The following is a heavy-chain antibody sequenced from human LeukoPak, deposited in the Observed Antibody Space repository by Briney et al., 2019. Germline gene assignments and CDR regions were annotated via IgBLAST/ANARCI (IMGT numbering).Heavy chain of an antibody. J-gene: IGHJ6*03. CDR1: GGTFSSYA. Sequence: SVKVSCKASGGTFSSYAISWVRQAAGQGLEWMGGMIPIFGTANYAQKFQGRVTITTDESTSTDYMELSSLRSEDTAVYYGARAGVYYYYMDVWGKGTTVTVSS. V-gene: IGHV1-69*05. CDR3: ARAGVYYYYMDV. CDR2: MIPIFGTA. D-gene: IGHD3-3*01.